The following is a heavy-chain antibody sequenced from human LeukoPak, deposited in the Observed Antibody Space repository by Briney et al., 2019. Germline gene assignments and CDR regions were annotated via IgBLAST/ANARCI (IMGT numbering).Heavy chain of an antibody. V-gene: IGHV4-61*02. Sequence: SETLSLTCTVSGGSISSDNYYWSWIRQPTGKGLEWIGRIYTSGSTNYNPTLRSRVTISADTSKNQLSLKLSSVTAADTAEYYCARESDLSHYDRTDYWGQGTLVTVSS. CDR3: ARESDLSHYDRTDY. CDR1: GGSISSDNYY. J-gene: IGHJ4*02. D-gene: IGHD3-22*01. CDR2: IYTSGST.